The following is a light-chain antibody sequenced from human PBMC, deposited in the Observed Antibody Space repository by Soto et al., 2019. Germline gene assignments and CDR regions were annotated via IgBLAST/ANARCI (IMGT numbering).Light chain of an antibody. Sequence: DIQLTQSPSFLSASVGDRVTITCRASQGISSYLAWYQQKPAKAPKLLIYAASTLQSGVPSRFSGSGSWTEFTLTIRSLQPEDFATADCQQLNSYPPWTFGQGTKVEIK. J-gene: IGKJ1*01. V-gene: IGKV1-9*01. CDR3: QQLNSYPPWT. CDR2: AAS. CDR1: QGISSY.